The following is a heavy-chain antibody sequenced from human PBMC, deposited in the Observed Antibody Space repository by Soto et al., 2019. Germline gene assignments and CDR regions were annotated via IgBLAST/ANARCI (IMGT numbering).Heavy chain of an antibody. V-gene: IGHV3-23*01. CDR1: GFTFSSYA. J-gene: IGHJ4*02. CDR2: ISGSGGST. D-gene: IGHD2-2*03. Sequence: EVQLLESGGGLVQPGGSLRLSCAASGFTFSSYAMSWVRQAPGKGLEWVSAISGSGGSTYYADSVKGRFTISRDNSKNTLYRQMNSLRAEDTAVYYCAKGGGYCSSTSCYAGYYFDYWGQGTLVTVSS. CDR3: AKGGGYCSSTSCYAGYYFDY.